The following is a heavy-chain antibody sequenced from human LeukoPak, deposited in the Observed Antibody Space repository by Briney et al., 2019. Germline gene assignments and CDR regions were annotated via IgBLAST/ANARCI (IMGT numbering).Heavy chain of an antibody. D-gene: IGHD5-24*01. CDR2: ISPNGVIT. V-gene: IGHV3-23*01. CDR1: GFTFSSHG. Sequence: PGGSLRLSCAASGFTFSSHGMDWVRQAPGKGLEWVSGISPNGVITHYADSVKGRFTISRDNSKGTVCLQMNSLRPEDTAVYYCAKDDAWLQYGNWGRGTLVTVSS. J-gene: IGHJ4*02. CDR3: AKDDAWLQYGN.